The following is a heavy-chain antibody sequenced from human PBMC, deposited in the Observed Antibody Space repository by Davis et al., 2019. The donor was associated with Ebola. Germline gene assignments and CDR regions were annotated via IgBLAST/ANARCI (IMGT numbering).Heavy chain of an antibody. D-gene: IGHD6-13*01. J-gene: IGHJ6*04. V-gene: IGHV3-30*04. CDR3: ARDQEGSSWYYYYYGMDV. Sequence: GESLKISCAASGFTFSSYAMHWVRQAPGKGLEWVAVISYDGSNKYYADSVKGRFTISRDNSKNTLYLQMSSRRAEDTAVYYCARDQEGSSWYYYYYGMDVWGKGTTVTVSS. CDR2: ISYDGSNK. CDR1: GFTFSSYA.